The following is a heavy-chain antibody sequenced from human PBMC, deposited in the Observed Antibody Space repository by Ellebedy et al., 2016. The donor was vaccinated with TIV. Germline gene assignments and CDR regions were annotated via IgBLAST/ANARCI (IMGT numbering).Heavy chain of an antibody. CDR3: ARDVRYAFDI. J-gene: IGHJ3*02. D-gene: IGHD5-24*01. Sequence: GESLKISCAASGFTFSSYWMSWVRQTPGKGLVWVSRINSDGGSTSYADSVKGRFTISRDNAKNTLYLQMNSLRAEDTAVYYCARDVRYAFDIWGQGTTVTVSS. V-gene: IGHV3-74*01. CDR2: INSDGGST. CDR1: GFTFSSYW.